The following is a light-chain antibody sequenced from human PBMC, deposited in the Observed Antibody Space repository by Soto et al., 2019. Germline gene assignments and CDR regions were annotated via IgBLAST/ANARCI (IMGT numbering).Light chain of an antibody. V-gene: IGKV1-39*01. J-gene: IGKJ1*01. CDR2: AAS. Sequence: DIQMTQSPSTLSRSLGDRVTITCRASQSIDTYLDWYQRKPGKAPSVPIYAASTLQSGVPARFSGSGSGTDFTLTISSLQPEDFATYYCQQSYSVPRTFGLGTKVDIK. CDR1: QSIDTY. CDR3: QQSYSVPRT.